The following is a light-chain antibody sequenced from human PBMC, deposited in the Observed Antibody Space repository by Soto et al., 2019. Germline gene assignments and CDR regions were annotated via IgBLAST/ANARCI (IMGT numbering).Light chain of an antibody. Sequence: DIVMTQSPLSLPVTPGEPASISCRSSRSLLHSNGYNYLDWYLQKPGQSPQLLIYLGSNRASGVRDRFSGSGSGTDFTLKISRVEXEDXXXXXXXXXLXXPPTXGGGTKVEIK. J-gene: IGKJ4*01. CDR2: LGS. V-gene: IGKV2-28*01. CDR1: RSLLHSNGYNY. CDR3: XXXLXXPPT.